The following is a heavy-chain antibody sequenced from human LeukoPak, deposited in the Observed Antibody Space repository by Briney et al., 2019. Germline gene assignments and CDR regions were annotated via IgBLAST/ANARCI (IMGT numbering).Heavy chain of an antibody. CDR2: IYYSGST. Sequence: PSETLSLTCTVSGGSISSYYWSWIRQPPGKGLEWIGYIYYSGSTNYNPSLKSRVTISVDTSKNQFSLKLSSVTAADTAVYYCARVQGYGSKGYFDYWGQGTLVTVSS. D-gene: IGHD1-1*01. V-gene: IGHV4-59*01. CDR1: GGSISSYY. CDR3: ARVQGYGSKGYFDY. J-gene: IGHJ4*02.